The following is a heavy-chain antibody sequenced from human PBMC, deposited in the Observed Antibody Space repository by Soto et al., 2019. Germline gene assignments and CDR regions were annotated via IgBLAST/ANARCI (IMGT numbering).Heavy chain of an antibody. D-gene: IGHD4-17*01. CDR3: AREDYLDAFDI. Sequence: ASVKVSCKASGGTFSSYAISWVRQAPGQGLEWMGGIIPNFGTTDYAQKFQGRVTMTRNTSTSTAYMELSSLRSEDTAVYYCAREDYLDAFDIWGQGTMVTVSS. CDR1: GGTFSSYA. V-gene: IGHV1-69*05. CDR2: IIPNFGTT. J-gene: IGHJ3*02.